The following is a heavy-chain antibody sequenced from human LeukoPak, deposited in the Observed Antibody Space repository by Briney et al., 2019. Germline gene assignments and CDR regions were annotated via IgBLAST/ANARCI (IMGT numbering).Heavy chain of an antibody. J-gene: IGHJ4*02. Sequence: SETLSLTCTVSGGSISSYYWSWIRQPPGKGLEWIGYIYYSGSTNYNPSLKSRVTISVDTSKNQFSLKLSSVTAADTAVYYCARHGYCSSTSCYQKGRRLQTVPFDYWGQGTLVTVSS. CDR2: IYYSGST. CDR1: GGSISSYY. D-gene: IGHD2-2*01. V-gene: IGHV4-59*08. CDR3: ARHGYCSSTSCYQKGRRLQTVPFDY.